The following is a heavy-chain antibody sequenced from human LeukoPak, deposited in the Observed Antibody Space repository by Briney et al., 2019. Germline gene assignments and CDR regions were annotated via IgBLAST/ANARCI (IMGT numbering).Heavy chain of an antibody. V-gene: IGHV4-34*01. J-gene: IGHJ4*02. CDR3: ERLRLRLGELSFPTPFDY. CDR1: GGSFSGYY. D-gene: IGHD3-16*02. CDR2: INHSGST. Sequence: SETLSLTCAVYGGSFSGYYWSWIRQPPGKGLEWIGEINHSGSTNYNPSLKSRVTISVDTSKNQFSLKLSSVTAADTAVYYCERLRLRLGELSFPTPFDYWGQGTLVTVSS.